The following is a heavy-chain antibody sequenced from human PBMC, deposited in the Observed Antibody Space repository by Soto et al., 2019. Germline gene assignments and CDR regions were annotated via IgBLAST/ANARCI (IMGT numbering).Heavy chain of an antibody. CDR3: ARAFTMVRGPKYNWFDP. J-gene: IGHJ5*02. Sequence: PGGSLRLSCAAYGFTFSSYSMNWVRQAPGKGLEWVSSISSSSSYIYYADSVKGRFTICRDNAKNSLYLQMNSLGAEDTAVYYCARAFTMVRGPKYNWFDPWGQGTLVTVSS. V-gene: IGHV3-21*01. D-gene: IGHD3-10*01. CDR2: ISSSSSYI. CDR1: GFTFSSYS.